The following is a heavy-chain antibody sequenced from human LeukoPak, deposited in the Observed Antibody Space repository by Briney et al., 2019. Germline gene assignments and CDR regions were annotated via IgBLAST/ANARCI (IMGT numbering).Heavy chain of an antibody. D-gene: IGHD3-22*01. CDR2: ISSSGSTI. Sequence: GGSLRLSCAASGFTFSDYYMSWIRQAPGKGLEWVSYISSSGSTIYYADSVKGRFTISRDNAKNSLYLQMNSLRAEDTAVYYCARVLYYYDSSGYPTYYFDYWGQGTLVTVSS. CDR3: ARVLYYYDSSGYPTYYFDY. J-gene: IGHJ4*02. CDR1: GFTFSDYY. V-gene: IGHV3-11*01.